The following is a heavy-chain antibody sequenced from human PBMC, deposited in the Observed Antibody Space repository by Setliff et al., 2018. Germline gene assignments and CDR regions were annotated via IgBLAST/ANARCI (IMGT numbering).Heavy chain of an antibody. V-gene: IGHV4-61*02. Sequence: LSLTCAVSGGSISSGSYYWSWIRQPAGKGLEWVGRLHTSGSTNYNPSLESRATISVDTSKNQFSLNLSSVTAADTAVYFCARDNTIVGATDYWGQGTLVTVSS. CDR2: LHTSGST. CDR3: ARDNTIVGATDY. J-gene: IGHJ4*02. D-gene: IGHD1-26*01. CDR1: GGSISSGSYY.